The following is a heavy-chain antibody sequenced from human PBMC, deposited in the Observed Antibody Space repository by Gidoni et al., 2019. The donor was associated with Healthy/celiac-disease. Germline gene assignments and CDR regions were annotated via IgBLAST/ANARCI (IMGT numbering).Heavy chain of an antibody. D-gene: IGHD4-17*01. CDR2: IKSKTDGGTT. J-gene: IGHJ4*02. Sequence: EVQLVESGEGLVKPGGSLRPSCSASGFTFCIAWMSWFRKAPGKGLDWVGRIKSKTDGGTTDYAAPVKGRFTISRDDSKNTLYLQMNSLKTEDTAVYYCTTMADRYGGNNDYWGQGTLVTVSS. CDR1: GFTFCIAW. V-gene: IGHV3-15*01. CDR3: TTMADRYGGNNDY.